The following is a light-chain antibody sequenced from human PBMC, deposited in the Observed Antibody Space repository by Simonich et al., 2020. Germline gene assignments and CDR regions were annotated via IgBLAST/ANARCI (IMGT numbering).Light chain of an antibody. J-gene: IGLJ3*02. CDR3: SSYTSSSTWV. Sequence: QSALTQPRSVSGSPGQSVTIPCTGTSSDVGGYNYFSCYQQHPSQAPKLMIYDVSKLPSRVSKRFSGSKSGNTASLTISGLQAEDEADYYCSSYTSSSTWVFGGGTKLTVL. CDR2: DVS. V-gene: IGLV2-11*02. CDR1: SSDVGGYNY.